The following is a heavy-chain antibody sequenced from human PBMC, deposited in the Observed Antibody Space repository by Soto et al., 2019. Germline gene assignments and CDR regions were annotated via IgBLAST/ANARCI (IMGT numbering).Heavy chain of an antibody. V-gene: IGHV4-34*01. CDR3: ARLEVTSADSFDV. D-gene: IGHD2-21*02. Sequence: QVQLQQWGAGLLKPSETLSLTCAVYGDSFSGPYWTWIRQTPGKGLEWIGEINHSGSTDYHPSLKSRVTISVDTSKNQSSLNLSSVSAADTAVYFCARLEVTSADSFDVWGPGTMVTVSS. CDR1: GDSFSGPY. J-gene: IGHJ3*01. CDR2: INHSGST.